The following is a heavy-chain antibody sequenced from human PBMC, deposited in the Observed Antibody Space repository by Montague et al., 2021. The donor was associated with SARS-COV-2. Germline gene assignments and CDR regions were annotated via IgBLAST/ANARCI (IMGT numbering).Heavy chain of an antibody. D-gene: IGHD1-26*01. CDR1: GFTFSSYA. Sequence: SLRLSCAASGFTFSSYAMHWVRQAPGKGLEWVAVISYDGSSKYXXXSXXGRFTISRDNSKNTLYLQMNSLRAEDTTVYYCARGRGGSYRTAFDIWGQGTMVTVSS. CDR2: ISYDGSSK. CDR3: ARGRGGSYRTAFDI. V-gene: IGHV3-30*04. J-gene: IGHJ3*02.